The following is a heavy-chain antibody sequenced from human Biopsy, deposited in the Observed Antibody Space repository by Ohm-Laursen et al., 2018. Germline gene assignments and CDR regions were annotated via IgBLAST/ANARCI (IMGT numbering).Heavy chain of an antibody. CDR1: GGTFSSYV. CDR2: INPNSVAS. J-gene: IGHJ4*02. Sequence: GASVKVSCKASGGTFSSYVISWVRQAPGQGLEWMGWINPNSVASNYAQKFQGRVTMTADTSTSTAYMELRSLTSDDTAIYYCARGMAVAVTLYYFDYWGQGSLLTVSS. V-gene: IGHV1-18*01. CDR3: ARGMAVAVTLYYFDY. D-gene: IGHD6-19*01.